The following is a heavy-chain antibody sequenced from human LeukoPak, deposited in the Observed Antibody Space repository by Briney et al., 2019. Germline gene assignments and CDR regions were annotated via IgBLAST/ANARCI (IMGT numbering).Heavy chain of an antibody. CDR3: ARAVVVGPRRYFQH. D-gene: IGHD2-2*01. Sequence: GGSLRLSCAASGFPFSDYYMSWIRQAPGEGAEWVSHITSSGSTIYYADSVKGRFTISRDNAKNSLFLQMNSLRAEDTAVYYCARAVVVGPRRYFQHWGQGTLVSVSS. V-gene: IGHV3-11*04. CDR2: ITSSGSTI. J-gene: IGHJ1*01. CDR1: GFPFSDYY.